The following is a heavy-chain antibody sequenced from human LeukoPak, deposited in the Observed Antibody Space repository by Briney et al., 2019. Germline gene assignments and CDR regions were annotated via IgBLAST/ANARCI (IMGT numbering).Heavy chain of an antibody. Sequence: ASVKVSCKASGYTFTGYYMHWVRQAPGQGLEWMGRINPNSGGTNYAQKFQGRVTMTRDTSISTAYMELSRLRSDDAAVYYCAILGAVAGKGAWPDFDYWGQGTLVTVSS. J-gene: IGHJ4*02. CDR1: GYTFTGYY. CDR3: AILGAVAGKGAWPDFDY. CDR2: INPNSGGT. V-gene: IGHV1-2*06. D-gene: IGHD6-19*01.